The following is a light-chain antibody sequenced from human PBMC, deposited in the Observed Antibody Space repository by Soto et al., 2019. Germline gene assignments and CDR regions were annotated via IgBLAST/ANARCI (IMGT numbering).Light chain of an antibody. V-gene: IGLV2-14*01. CDR3: SSYTSASTPLV. CDR1: SNDIGVYNF. Sequence: QSALTQPASVSGSPGQSITISCTGTSNDIGVYNFVSWYQQHPGKAPKVMIYDVSNRPSGVSNRFSGSKSGNTASLTISGLQAEDEADYYCSSYTSASTPLVFGGGTKLTVL. J-gene: IGLJ2*01. CDR2: DVS.